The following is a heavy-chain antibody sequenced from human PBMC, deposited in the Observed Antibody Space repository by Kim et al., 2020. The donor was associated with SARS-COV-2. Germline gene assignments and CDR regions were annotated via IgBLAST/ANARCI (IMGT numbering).Heavy chain of an antibody. D-gene: IGHD3-10*01. CDR3: ARVLWFGDGTRGGY. Sequence: TPSLESRVTIAVDTSKNPFSLKLSSVTAADTAVYYCARVLWFGDGTRGGYWGQGTLVTVSS. V-gene: IGHV4-39*07. J-gene: IGHJ4*02.